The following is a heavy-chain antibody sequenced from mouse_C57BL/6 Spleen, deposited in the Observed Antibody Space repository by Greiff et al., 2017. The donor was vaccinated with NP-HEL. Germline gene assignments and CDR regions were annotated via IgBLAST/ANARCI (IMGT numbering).Heavy chain of an antibody. V-gene: IGHV1-52*01. J-gene: IGHJ4*01. CDR1: GYTFTSYW. CDR2: IDPSDSET. D-gene: IGHD2-4*01. Sequence: QVQLQQPGAELVRPGSSVKLSCKASGYTFTSYWMHWVKQRPIQGLEWIGNIDPSDSETHYNQKFKDKATLTVDKSSSTAYMQLSSLTSEDSAVYYCARSLDYAGAMDYWGQGTSVTVSS. CDR3: ARSLDYAGAMDY.